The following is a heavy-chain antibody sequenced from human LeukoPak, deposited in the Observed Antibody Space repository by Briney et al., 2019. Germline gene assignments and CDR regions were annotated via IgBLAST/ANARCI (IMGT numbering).Heavy chain of an antibody. J-gene: IGHJ4*02. Sequence: GESLKISCKGSGYIFTTYWIGWVRQMPGKGLQWMGIIYPGDSDTRYSPSFQGQVTISADKSISTAYLQWSSLKASDTAMYYCARMDAYCSSSSCYPIEWGQGTLVTVSS. CDR2: IYPGDSDT. V-gene: IGHV5-51*01. CDR1: GYIFTTYW. D-gene: IGHD2-2*01. CDR3: ARMDAYCSSSSCYPIE.